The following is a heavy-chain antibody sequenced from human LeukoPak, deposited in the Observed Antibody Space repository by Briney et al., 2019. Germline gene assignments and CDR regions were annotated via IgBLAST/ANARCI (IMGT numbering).Heavy chain of an antibody. J-gene: IGHJ4*02. Sequence: GGSLRLSCAASGFTFSSYAMSWVRQAPGKGLEWVSAISGSGGSTYYADSVKGRFTISGDNSKNTLYLQMNSLRAEDTAVYYCAKDLGYCSGGSCYKLDYWGQGTLVTVSS. D-gene: IGHD2-15*01. CDR2: ISGSGGST. CDR1: GFTFSSYA. V-gene: IGHV3-23*01. CDR3: AKDLGYCSGGSCYKLDY.